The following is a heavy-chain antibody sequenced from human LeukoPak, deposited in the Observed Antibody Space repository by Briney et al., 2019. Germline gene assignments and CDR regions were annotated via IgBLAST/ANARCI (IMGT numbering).Heavy chain of an antibody. CDR2: ISGSSSTI. V-gene: IGHV3-48*01. D-gene: IGHD6-6*01. CDR1: GFSFSSYS. CDR3: ARKNTTSSEDY. Sequence: PGGSLRLSCAASGFSFSSYSMNWVRQAPGKGLEWVSFISGSSSTIDYADSVKGRFTISRDNGKNSLFLHMSSLRAEDTAVYYCARKNTTSSEDYWGQGTLVTVSS. J-gene: IGHJ4*02.